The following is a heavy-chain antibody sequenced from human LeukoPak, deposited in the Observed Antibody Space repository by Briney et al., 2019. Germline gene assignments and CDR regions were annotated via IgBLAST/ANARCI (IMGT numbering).Heavy chain of an antibody. Sequence: GESLKISIKGSGYYFQSRRVAWGRQMPGKGLEWMGIIYPGDSDTRYSPSFQGQVTISADKSISTAYLQLSGLKASDTAMYYCASQMSSSWYWRSGLDGGPEEYYLEYWGQGTLVTVSS. V-gene: IGHV5-51*01. J-gene: IGHJ4*02. CDR3: ASQMSSSWYWRSGLDGGPEEYYLEY. CDR1: GYYFQSRR. CDR2: IYPGDSDT. D-gene: IGHD6-13*01.